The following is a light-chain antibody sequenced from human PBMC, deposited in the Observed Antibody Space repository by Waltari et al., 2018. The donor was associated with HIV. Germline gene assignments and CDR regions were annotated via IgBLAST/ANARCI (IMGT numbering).Light chain of an antibody. CDR1: SSDVAGYNY. V-gene: IGLV2-14*01. Sequence: QSALTQPASVSGSPGQSITISCTGTSSDVAGYNYVSWYQQHPGKAHKLMILEVSNRPSDVSSRLAGSKAANAASLTISRLQAEDEADYYCSSYTTRSTPDPNWVFGGGTKLTVL. CDR3: SSYTTRSTPDPNWV. J-gene: IGLJ3*02. CDR2: EVS.